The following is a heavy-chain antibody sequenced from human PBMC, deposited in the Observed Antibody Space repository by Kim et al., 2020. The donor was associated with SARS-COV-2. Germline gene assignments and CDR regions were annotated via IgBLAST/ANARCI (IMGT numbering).Heavy chain of an antibody. D-gene: IGHD3-22*01. CDR1: GFTFDDYA. CDR2: ISWNSGSI. V-gene: IGHV3-9*01. CDR3: AKGLNYYDSIPAPYFDFGQ. J-gene: IGHJ4*02. Sequence: GGSLRLSCAASGFTFDDYAMHWVRQAPGKGLEWVSGISWNSGSIGYADSVKGRFTISRDNAKNSLYLQMNSLRAEDTALYYCAKGLNYYDSIPAPYFDFGQGGQGTLVTVSS.